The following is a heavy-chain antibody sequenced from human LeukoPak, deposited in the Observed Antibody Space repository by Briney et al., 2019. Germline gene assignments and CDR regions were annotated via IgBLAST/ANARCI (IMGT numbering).Heavy chain of an antibody. J-gene: IGHJ4*02. Sequence: PGGALRLSCAESGFTFGNSGMHSVRQAPGTGLVCVSVIWYDGNNKYYADSVKGRFTISRDNSKNTLYLQMYSLRAEDTAVYYCAKDLGVGATGPFDYWGQGTLVTVSS. D-gene: IGHD1-26*01. CDR2: IWYDGNNK. CDR3: AKDLGVGATGPFDY. CDR1: GFTFGNSG. V-gene: IGHV3-33*06.